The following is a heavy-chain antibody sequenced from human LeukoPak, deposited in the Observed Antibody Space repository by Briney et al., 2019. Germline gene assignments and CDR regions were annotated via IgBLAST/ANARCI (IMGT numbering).Heavy chain of an antibody. V-gene: IGHV3-48*03. CDR1: GFTFSSYE. J-gene: IGHJ5*02. D-gene: IGHD3-10*01. CDR2: ISSSGSTI. CDR3: ARESTMVRGVDSRKSGGWFDP. Sequence: PGGSLRLSCAASGFTFSSYEMNWVRQAPGKGLEWVSYISSSGSTIYYADSVKGRFTISRDNAKNSLYLQMNSLRAEDTAVYYCARESTMVRGVDSRKSGGWFDPWGQGTLVTVSS.